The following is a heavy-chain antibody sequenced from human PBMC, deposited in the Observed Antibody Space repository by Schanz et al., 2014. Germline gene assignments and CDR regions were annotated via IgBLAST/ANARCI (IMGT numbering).Heavy chain of an antibody. CDR1: GFTFSDYY. Sequence: QVQLVDSGGDLVKPGGSLRLSCAASGFTFSDYYMSWIRQAPGKGPEWVSYISSGGSDTYYADSVQGRFTISRDNARNSLYLQMNSLRAEDTAVYYCAKVWGSDYFYPFDYWGQGTLVIVSS. CDR3: AKVWGSDYFYPFDY. CDR2: ISSGGSDT. D-gene: IGHD3-22*01. J-gene: IGHJ4*02. V-gene: IGHV3-11*01.